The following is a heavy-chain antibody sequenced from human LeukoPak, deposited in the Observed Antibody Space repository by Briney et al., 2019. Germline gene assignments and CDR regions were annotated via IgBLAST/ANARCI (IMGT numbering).Heavy chain of an antibody. CDR1: GFTFSSYS. CDR3: ARDKGYCSGGSCFGFDP. CDR2: ISSSSSYM. D-gene: IGHD2-15*01. Sequence: GGSLRLSCAASGFTFSSYSMNWVRQAPGKGLEWVSSISSSSSYMYYADSVKGRFTISRDNAKNSLYLQMNSPRAEDTAVYYCARDKGYCSGGSCFGFDPWGQGTLVTVSS. J-gene: IGHJ5*02. V-gene: IGHV3-21*01.